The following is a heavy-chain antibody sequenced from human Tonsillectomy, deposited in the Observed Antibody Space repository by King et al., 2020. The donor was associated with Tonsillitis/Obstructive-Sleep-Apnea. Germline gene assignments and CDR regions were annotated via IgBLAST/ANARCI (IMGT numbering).Heavy chain of an antibody. CDR2: ISYDGSNK. J-gene: IGHJ3*01. Sequence: QLVQSGGGVVQPGRSLRLSCAASGFTFSIYDMHWVRQAPGKGLEWVAIISYDGSNKYYADSVKGRFTISRDNSKNTLYLQMNSLRAEDTAVYYSARGNANRDAFDLWGQGTMVTVSS. V-gene: IGHV3-30*04. CDR3: ARGNANRDAFDL. D-gene: IGHD1-1*01. CDR1: GFTFSIYD.